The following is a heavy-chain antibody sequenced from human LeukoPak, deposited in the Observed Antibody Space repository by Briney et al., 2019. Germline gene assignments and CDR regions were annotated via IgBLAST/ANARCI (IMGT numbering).Heavy chain of an antibody. J-gene: IGHJ4*02. CDR3: AKDAMVRGATTHYFDY. D-gene: IGHD3-10*01. Sequence: GRSLRLSCAASGFTFSNYGMHWVRQAPGKGLEWAAVISYDGSNKYYADSVKGRFTISRDNSKNTLYLQMNSLRADDTAVYYCAKDAMVRGATTHYFDYWGQGTLVTVSS. V-gene: IGHV3-30*18. CDR2: ISYDGSNK. CDR1: GFTFSNYG.